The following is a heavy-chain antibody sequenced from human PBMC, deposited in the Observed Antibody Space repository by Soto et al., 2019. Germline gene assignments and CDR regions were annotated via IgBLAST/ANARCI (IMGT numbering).Heavy chain of an antibody. CDR2: IFYSGTT. V-gene: IGHV4-31*01. Sequence: QVQLQESGPGLVKPSQTLSLTCTVSGGSISRGGYYWNWIRQHPGKGLEWIGYIFYSGTTYYNPSLKRPVTLSVDTSKNQFSLKLSSVTAADTAVYYCARSVDPWGQGTLVTVSS. J-gene: IGHJ5*02. CDR1: GGSISRGGYY. CDR3: ARSVDP.